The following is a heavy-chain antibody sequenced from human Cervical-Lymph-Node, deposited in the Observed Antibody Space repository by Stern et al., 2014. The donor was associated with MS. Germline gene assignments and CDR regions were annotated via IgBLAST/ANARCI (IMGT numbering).Heavy chain of an antibody. J-gene: IGHJ3*01. CDR3: ASTGSYYDSSGNYYATTFDV. D-gene: IGHD3-22*01. CDR2: IRTKRNNYAT. V-gene: IGHV3-73*01. Sequence: EVQLVESGGGLVQPGGSLKLSCVASEFPFSGSAMHWVRQASGNGLAWIGRIRTKRNNYATEYPASVKGRFTLSRDDSRSTAYLQMNSLKTEDTAVYYCASTGSYYDSSGNYYATTFDVWGQGTMVTVSS. CDR1: EFPFSGSA.